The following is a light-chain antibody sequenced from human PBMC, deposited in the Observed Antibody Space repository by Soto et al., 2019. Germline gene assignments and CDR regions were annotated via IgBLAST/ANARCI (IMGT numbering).Light chain of an antibody. CDR3: MQSTQLPPT. CDR1: ESLLHITGETF. Sequence: VMTQTPLSLSVAPGQPASISCKSSESLLHITGETFLGWYLQKPGQSPQLLIYEVSTRVSGVPDRFSGSGSGTDFTLEISRVETDDVGIYYCMQSTQLPPTFGQGTRLEIK. J-gene: IGKJ5*01. CDR2: EVS. V-gene: IGKV2D-29*02.